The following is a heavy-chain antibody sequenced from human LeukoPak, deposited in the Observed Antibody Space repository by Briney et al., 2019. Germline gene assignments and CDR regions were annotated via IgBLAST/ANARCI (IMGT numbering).Heavy chain of an antibody. Sequence: PSETLSLTCTVSGDSISSYYWSWIRQPPGKGLGWIGYIYYSGSTKYNPSLKSRVTISVDTSKNQFSLKLSSVTAADTAVYYCARDRQATTAYDAFDIWGRGTMVTVSS. J-gene: IGHJ3*02. CDR3: ARDRQATTAYDAFDI. V-gene: IGHV4-59*01. CDR2: IYYSGST. CDR1: GDSISSYY. D-gene: IGHD4-17*01.